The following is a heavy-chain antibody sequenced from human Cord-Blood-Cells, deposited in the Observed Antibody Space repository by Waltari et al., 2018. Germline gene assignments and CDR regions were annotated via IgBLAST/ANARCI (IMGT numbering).Heavy chain of an antibody. J-gene: IGHJ6*03. CDR1: GGTFSSYA. V-gene: IGHV1-69*12. CDR2: ISPSVGRA. CDR3: ARVHEGGVVTAMNYYLDV. D-gene: IGHD2-21*02. Sequence: QVQLVQSGAEVKKPGSSVKVSCKASGGTFSSYAISWVRQAPGQGLEWMGGISPSVGRANTAQKCQGRVTITADEPTSTAYMELSSRRSEDTAVYYCARVHEGGVVTAMNYYLDVWGKGTTVTVSS.